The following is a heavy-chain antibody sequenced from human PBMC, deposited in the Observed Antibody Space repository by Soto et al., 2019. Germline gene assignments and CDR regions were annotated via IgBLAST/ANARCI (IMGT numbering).Heavy chain of an antibody. J-gene: IGHJ4*02. CDR3: ARHFGSHFDF. CDR2: IYPGDSEA. CDR1: GYTFASYW. D-gene: IGHD3-10*01. Sequence: EVQLMPSGGEVKKPGESLKIFCKASGYTFASYWIGWVRQMPGKGLEWMGIIYPGDSEATYDPSFEGQVTMSADKSTNTAYLHWSSLKASDTAIYYCARHFGSHFDFWGQGTLVSVSS. V-gene: IGHV5-51*01.